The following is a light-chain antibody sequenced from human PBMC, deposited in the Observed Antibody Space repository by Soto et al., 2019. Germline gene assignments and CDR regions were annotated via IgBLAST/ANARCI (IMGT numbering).Light chain of an antibody. CDR3: GAWDGSLIGAV. CDR1: SSNIGRNT. V-gene: IGLV1-44*01. J-gene: IGLJ7*01. Sequence: QSVLTQPPSASGTPGQRVTISCSGSSSNIGRNTVSWYKQLPGTAPKLLIYNNNQRPSGVPDRFSGSKSGTSDSLAINGLQSEDAADYYCGAWDGSLIGAVFGGVTPLTVL. CDR2: NNN.